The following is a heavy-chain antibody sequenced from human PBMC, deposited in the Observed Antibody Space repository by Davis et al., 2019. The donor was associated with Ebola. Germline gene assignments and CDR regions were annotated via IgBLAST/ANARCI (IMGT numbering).Heavy chain of an antibody. CDR3: ARAPYGGYYFDY. Sequence: ASVKVSCKASGYTFNSYYIHWVRQAPGQGLEWMGIINPSGGSTTYAQKFQGRVTMTRDTSTRTVYMELSSLRSEDTAVYYCARAPYGGYYFDYWGQGTLVTVS. D-gene: IGHD4-17*01. J-gene: IGHJ4*02. V-gene: IGHV1-46*02. CDR1: GYTFNSYY. CDR2: INPSGGST.